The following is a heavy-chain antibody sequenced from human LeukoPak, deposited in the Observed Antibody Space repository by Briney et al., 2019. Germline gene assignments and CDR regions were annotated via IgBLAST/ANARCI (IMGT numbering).Heavy chain of an antibody. CDR1: GFTVSSHY. V-gene: IGHV3-53*01. Sequence: GGSLRLSCAASGFTVSSHYMSWVRQAPGKGLEWVSVIYSGGSTYYADSVKGRFTISRDNSKNTLYLQMNSLRAEDTAVYYCARDRPDPYGGNSGRASYYYYGMDVWGQGTTVTVSS. J-gene: IGHJ6*02. CDR2: IYSGGST. D-gene: IGHD4-23*01. CDR3: ARDRPDPYGGNSGRASYYYYGMDV.